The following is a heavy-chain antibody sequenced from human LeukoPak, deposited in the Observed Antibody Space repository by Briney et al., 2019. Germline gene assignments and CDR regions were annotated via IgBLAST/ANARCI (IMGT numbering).Heavy chain of an antibody. Sequence: GGSLRLSCAVSGITLRKYGVRWVRRSPGKGRGWVAGFSGSGGGTNYAASVTGWFPTPRDNATNTLYLQMNSLRVEDTAAYFCATRGVMIRVILVGFHKESYYFDSWGQGALVTVSS. V-gene: IGHV3-23*01. D-gene: IGHD3-10*01. J-gene: IGHJ4*02. CDR3: ATRGVMIRVILVGFHKESYYFDS. CDR1: GITLRKYG. CDR2: FSGSGGGT.